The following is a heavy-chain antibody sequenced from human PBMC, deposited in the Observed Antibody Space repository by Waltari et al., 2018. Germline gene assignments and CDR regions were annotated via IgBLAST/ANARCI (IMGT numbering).Heavy chain of an antibody. J-gene: IGHJ4*02. D-gene: IGHD2-2*01. CDR3: STGAGYELRRINFDY. CDR2: FDPEDGET. V-gene: IGHV1-24*01. CDR1: GSRLSEFS. Sequence: QVQLVQSGAEVKKPGASVKVSCKVAGSRLSEFSMHWVRQAPGGGLEWMGGFDPEDGETVYAQKFQGRVTMTEDTSTDTAYLEVTSLRSEDTAVYYCSTGAGYELRRINFDYWGQGTLVTVSS.